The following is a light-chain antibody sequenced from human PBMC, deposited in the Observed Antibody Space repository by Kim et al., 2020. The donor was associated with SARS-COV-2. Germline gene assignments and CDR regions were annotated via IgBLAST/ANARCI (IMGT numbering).Light chain of an antibody. CDR3: QTWGIGLRV. Sequence: SVRPSCTLSSGHSSYAIAWLQQQPEKGPRFLMKLASDGSHSKGDGIPDRFSGSSSGAERYLTISSLQSEDEADYYCQTWGIGLRVFGGGTKVTVL. CDR2: LASDGSH. CDR1: SGHSSYA. J-gene: IGLJ3*02. V-gene: IGLV4-69*01.